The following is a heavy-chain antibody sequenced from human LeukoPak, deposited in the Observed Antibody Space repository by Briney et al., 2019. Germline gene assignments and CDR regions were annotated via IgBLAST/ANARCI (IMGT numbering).Heavy chain of an antibody. V-gene: IGHV3-21*01. D-gene: IGHD4-17*01. Sequence: GGSLRLSCAASGFTFSSYSMNWVRQAPGKGLEWVSSISSSSSYIYYADSVKGRFTISRDNAKNSLYLQMNSLRAEDMAVYYCARDTRVATVRSYYFDYWGQGTLVTVSS. J-gene: IGHJ4*02. CDR2: ISSSSSYI. CDR3: ARDTRVATVRSYYFDY. CDR1: GFTFSSYS.